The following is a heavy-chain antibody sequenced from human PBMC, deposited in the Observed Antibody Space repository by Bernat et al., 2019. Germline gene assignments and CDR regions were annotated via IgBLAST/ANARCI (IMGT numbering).Heavy chain of an antibody. V-gene: IGHV3-48*03. CDR3: ARESVVTATHFDY. D-gene: IGHD2-21*02. CDR2: ISSSSSTI. CDR1: GFTFSSYE. Sequence: EVQLVESGGGLVQPGGSLRLSCAASGFTFSSYEMNWVRQAPGKGLEWVSYISSSSSTIYYAVSVKGRFTISRDNAKNSLYLQMNSLRADDTAVYYCARESVVTATHFDYWGQGTLVTVSS. J-gene: IGHJ4*02.